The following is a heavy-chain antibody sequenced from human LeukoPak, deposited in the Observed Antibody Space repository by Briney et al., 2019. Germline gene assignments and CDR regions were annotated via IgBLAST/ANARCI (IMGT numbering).Heavy chain of an antibody. Sequence: SETLSLTCAVYGGSFSVYYWSWIRQPPGKGLEWIGEINHSGSTNYNPSLRSRVTISVDTSKNQFSLKLSSVTAADTAVYYCARSHRRRMATDYWGQGTLVTVSS. CDR2: INHSGST. D-gene: IGHD5-24*01. V-gene: IGHV4-34*01. J-gene: IGHJ4*02. CDR1: GGSFSVYY. CDR3: ARSHRRRMATDY.